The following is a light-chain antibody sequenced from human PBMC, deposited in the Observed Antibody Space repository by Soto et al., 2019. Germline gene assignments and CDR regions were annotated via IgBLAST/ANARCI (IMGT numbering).Light chain of an antibody. CDR2: DAS. J-gene: IGKJ4*01. CDR3: QQSYSTPFT. V-gene: IGKV1-39*01. CDR1: QSISNY. Sequence: DIQMTQSPSSLSASIGDRVTITCRASQSISNYLNWYQQKPGKAPKFLIYDASNLQSGVPSRFSGSGSGTGFTLTISSLQPEDFAIYYCQQSYSTPFTFGGGTRVEIK.